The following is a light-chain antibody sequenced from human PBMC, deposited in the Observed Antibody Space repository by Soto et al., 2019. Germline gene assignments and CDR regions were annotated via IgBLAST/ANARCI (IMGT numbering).Light chain of an antibody. CDR2: GAS. V-gene: IGKV3-20*01. CDR1: QSVSSSY. CDR3: QQYGRA. J-gene: IGKJ3*01. Sequence: EIVLTQSPGTLSLSPGERATLSCRASQSVSSSYLAWYQQKPGQAPRLLIYGASSRATGIPDRFSGSGSGTDFTLTIRRLEPEDFAVYYCQQYGRAFGPGTKVDIK.